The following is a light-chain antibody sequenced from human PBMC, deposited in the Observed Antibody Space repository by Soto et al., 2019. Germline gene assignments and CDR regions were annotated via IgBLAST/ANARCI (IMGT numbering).Light chain of an antibody. Sequence: IQLTQSPSSLSASVGDRVTITCRASQGISCYLAWYQQKPGKDPKLLIYAASTLQSGVPSRFSGSGSGTYFTLTISSLQPEDFATYYCQQLNSYPLTFGGGTNVDIK. V-gene: IGKV1-9*01. CDR3: QQLNSYPLT. CDR2: AAS. J-gene: IGKJ4*01. CDR1: QGISCY.